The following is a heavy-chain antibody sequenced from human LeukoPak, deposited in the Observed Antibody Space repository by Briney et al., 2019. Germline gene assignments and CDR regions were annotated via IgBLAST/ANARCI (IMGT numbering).Heavy chain of an antibody. CDR2: INSDGSSR. V-gene: IGHV3-74*01. CDR3: ARGGDSSGYYYCDQ. J-gene: IGHJ4*02. Sequence: GGSLRLSCAASGFTFSSHWMHWVRQAPGKGLVWVSGINSDGSSRRYADSVKGRFTISRDNAKNTLYPQMNSLRVEDTAVYYCARGGDSSGYYYCDQWGQGTLVTVSS. D-gene: IGHD3-22*01. CDR1: GFTFSSHW.